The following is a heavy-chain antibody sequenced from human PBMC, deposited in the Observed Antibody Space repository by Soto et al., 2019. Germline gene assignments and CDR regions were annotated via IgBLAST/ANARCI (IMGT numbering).Heavy chain of an antibody. D-gene: IGHD6-25*01. J-gene: IGHJ5*02. CDR1: GGSITSSSHF. Sequence: ETLSLTSTVSGGSITSSSHFWGWVRQPPGKGLEWIGTIYFTGNTYYTPSLKSRLTMSIDTSKNEFSLRLNSVTAADTAVYYCAGQTFTIAAASYGRSNWFDPWGPGTLVTVSS. CDR2: IYFTGNT. V-gene: IGHV4-39*01. CDR3: AGQTFTIAAASYGRSNWFDP.